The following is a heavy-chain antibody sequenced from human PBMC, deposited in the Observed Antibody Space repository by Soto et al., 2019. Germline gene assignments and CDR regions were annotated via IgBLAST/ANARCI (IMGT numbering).Heavy chain of an antibody. CDR2: IYYTGST. J-gene: IGHJ3*01. Sequence: PSETLSLTCTMSGDSITSSYWHWIRQTPGKGLEWIAYIYYTGSTNYNPSLKSRVTISVDTSKNQFSLKLTSVTTADTAVYFCARSRGGIDASIRVGAFDFWGQGPMVTVSS. D-gene: IGHD3-16*01. V-gene: IGHV4-59*01. CDR3: ARSRGGIDASIRVGAFDF. CDR1: GDSITSSY.